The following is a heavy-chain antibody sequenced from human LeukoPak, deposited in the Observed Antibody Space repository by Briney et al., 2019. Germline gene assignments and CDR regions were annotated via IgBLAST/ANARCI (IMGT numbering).Heavy chain of an antibody. CDR2: ISPNSGGT. D-gene: IGHD1-26*01. V-gene: IGHV1-2*04. CDR1: GYTFTSYG. J-gene: IGHJ4*02. CDR3: ARGGPPVLYSGSYNYFDY. Sequence: EASVKVSCKASGYTFTSYGISWVRQAPGQGLEWMGWISPNSGGTNYAQKFQGWVTMTRDTSISTAYMELSRLRSDDTAVYYCARGGPPVLYSGSYNYFDYWGQGTLVTVSS.